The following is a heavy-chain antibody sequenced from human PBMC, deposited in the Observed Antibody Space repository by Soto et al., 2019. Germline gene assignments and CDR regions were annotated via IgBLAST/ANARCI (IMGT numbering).Heavy chain of an antibody. CDR1: GFTVSSYW. Sequence: PGGSLRLSCAASGFTVSSYWMHWVRQAPGKGLVWVSRINSDGSSTSYADSVKGRFTISRDNAKNTLYLQMNSLRAEDTAVYYRARVRAYYDFWSGYYCFDYWGQGTLVTVSS. V-gene: IGHV3-74*01. J-gene: IGHJ4*02. CDR2: INSDGSST. CDR3: ARVRAYYDFWSGYYCFDY. D-gene: IGHD3-3*01.